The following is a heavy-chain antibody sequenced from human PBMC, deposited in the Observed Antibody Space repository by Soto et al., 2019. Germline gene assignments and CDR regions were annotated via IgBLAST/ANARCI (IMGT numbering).Heavy chain of an antibody. CDR1: GFTLSSYA. CDR3: AKGLAARPDYYYGMDV. Sequence: EVQLLESGGGSVQPGGSLRLSCAASGFTLSSYAMSWVRQAPGKGLEWVSAISGSGVSTYYADSVKGRFAISRDNSKNTLYLQMNSLIAEDTAVYYCAKGLAARPDYYYGMDVWGQGTTVTVSS. J-gene: IGHJ6*02. CDR2: ISGSGVST. D-gene: IGHD6-6*01. V-gene: IGHV3-23*01.